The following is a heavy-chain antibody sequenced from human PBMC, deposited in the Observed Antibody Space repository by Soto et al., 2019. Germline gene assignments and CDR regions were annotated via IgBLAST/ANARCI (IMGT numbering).Heavy chain of an antibody. CDR1: GDGVSGNSAA. D-gene: IGHD3-16*02. Sequence: QTLSLTCAISGDGVSGNSAAWNWVRQSPSGGLEWLGRTYYRSRWYNDYAVSVRSRITINPDTSENQFSLHLNSVTPEDTAVYYFFLSTSPDCYDMYACGQGTSLTVS. CDR3: FLSTSPDCYDMYA. CDR2: TYYRSRWYN. V-gene: IGHV6-1*01. J-gene: IGHJ6*02.